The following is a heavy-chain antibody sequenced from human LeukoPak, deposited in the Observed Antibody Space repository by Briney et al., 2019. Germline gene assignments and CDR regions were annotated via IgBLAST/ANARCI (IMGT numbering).Heavy chain of an antibody. Sequence: GGSLRLSCSASGFTFSSYAMHWVRQAPGKGLEYVSAISSNGGSTYYADSVKGRFTISRDNSKNTLYLQMSSLRAEDTAVYYCAKNPQYYYDSSGFFEYWGQGTLVTVSS. J-gene: IGHJ4*02. CDR2: ISSNGGST. CDR3: AKNPQYYYDSSGFFEY. D-gene: IGHD3-22*01. CDR1: GFTFSSYA. V-gene: IGHV3-64D*06.